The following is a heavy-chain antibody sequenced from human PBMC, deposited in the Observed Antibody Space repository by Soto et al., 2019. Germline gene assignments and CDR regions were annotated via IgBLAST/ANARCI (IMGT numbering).Heavy chain of an antibody. CDR3: ARGPLIVGNTTPLDS. Sequence: QVQLQESGPRLVKPSGTLSLTCTVSGGSITNSNWWSWVRLPPAKGLEWIGDIYHAGSTKYNPSLERRVTISVDTSNNQFALTLTSVTAADTAVYFCARGPLIVGNTTPLDSWGQGTLVTVSS. V-gene: IGHV4-4*02. CDR2: IYHAGST. D-gene: IGHD1-26*01. J-gene: IGHJ4*02. CDR1: GGSITNSNW.